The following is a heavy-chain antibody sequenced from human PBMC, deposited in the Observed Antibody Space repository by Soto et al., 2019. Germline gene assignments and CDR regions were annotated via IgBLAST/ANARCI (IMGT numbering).Heavy chain of an antibody. D-gene: IGHD6-6*01. CDR1: GGAFSSYA. Sequence: SVKVSCKASGGAFSSYAISWVRQAPGQGLEWMGGIIPIFGTANYAQKFQGRVTITADESTSTAYMELSSLRSEDTAVYYCASSGPPSSYGFSEVGDYWGQGTLVTVSS. V-gene: IGHV1-69*13. CDR2: IIPIFGTA. CDR3: ASSGPPSSYGFSEVGDY. J-gene: IGHJ4*02.